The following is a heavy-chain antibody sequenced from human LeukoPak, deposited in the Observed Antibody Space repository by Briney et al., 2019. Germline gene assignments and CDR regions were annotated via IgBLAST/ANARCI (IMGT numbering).Heavy chain of an antibody. Sequence: ASVRVSCKASGYTFTSYDITWVRQAPGQGLEWMAWISGYNGNTNYAEKLQGRVTMTTDTSTTTAYMELRSLRSDDTAVYYCARFALEYQSQAHFDLWGRGTLVTVSS. CDR1: GYTFTSYD. J-gene: IGHJ2*01. CDR2: ISGYNGNT. D-gene: IGHD2-2*01. V-gene: IGHV1-18*04. CDR3: ARFALEYQSQAHFDL.